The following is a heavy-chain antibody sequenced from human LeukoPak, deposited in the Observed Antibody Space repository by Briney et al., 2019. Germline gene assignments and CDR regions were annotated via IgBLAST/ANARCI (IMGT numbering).Heavy chain of an antibody. V-gene: IGHV3-30*02. Sequence: GGSLRLSCAASGFTFSNYWMSWVRQAPGKGLEWVAFIRYDGSNKYYADSVKGRFTISRDNSKNTLYLQMNSLRAEDTAVYYCAKDYWAYYDSSGPLVYWGQGTLVTVSS. D-gene: IGHD3-22*01. J-gene: IGHJ4*02. CDR1: GFTFSNYW. CDR3: AKDYWAYYDSSGPLVY. CDR2: IRYDGSNK.